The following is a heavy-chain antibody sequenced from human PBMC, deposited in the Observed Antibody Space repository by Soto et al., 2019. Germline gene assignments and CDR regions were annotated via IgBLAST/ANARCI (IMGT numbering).Heavy chain of an antibody. J-gene: IGHJ6*02. CDR1: EFSFSTYG. Sequence: PGGSLRLSCAASEFSFSTYGMHWVRQAPGKGLEWVAVIWYDGSITYYADSVKGRFTISRDNSKNTLYLEMNSLRAEDTAVYYCARASPRWSPYFHYYRMDVWGQGTTVTVSS. D-gene: IGHD6-13*01. CDR2: IWYDGSIT. V-gene: IGHV3-33*01. CDR3: ARASPRWSPYFHYYRMDV.